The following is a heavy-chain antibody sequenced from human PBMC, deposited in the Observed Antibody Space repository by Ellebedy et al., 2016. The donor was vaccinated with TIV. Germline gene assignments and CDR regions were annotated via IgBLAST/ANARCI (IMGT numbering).Heavy chain of an antibody. J-gene: IGHJ1*01. CDR3: AREWEQH. CDR1: GFTVSSNY. D-gene: IGHD1-26*01. Sequence: GESLKISXAASGFTVSSNYMSWVRQAPGKGLEWVSVIYSDGNTYYVDSVKGRFTISRDNSKNTVYLQMNSLRAEDTAVYYCAREWEQHWGQGTLVTVSS. V-gene: IGHV3-53*01. CDR2: IYSDGNT.